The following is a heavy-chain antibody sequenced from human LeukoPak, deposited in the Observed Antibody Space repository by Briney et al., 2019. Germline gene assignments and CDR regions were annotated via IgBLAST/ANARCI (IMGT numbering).Heavy chain of an antibody. D-gene: IGHD3-10*01. Sequence: GGSLRLSCAASRFTLSNYSMHGVRQAPGRGLEWVSSISSSSSDIYYADSVKGRFTISRDNAKNSLYLQMNSLRAEDTAVYYCARDMHGAGSYYISAYYYYGMDVWGQGTTVTVSS. CDR2: ISSSSSDI. CDR1: RFTLSNYS. V-gene: IGHV3-21*01. CDR3: ARDMHGAGSYYISAYYYYGMDV. J-gene: IGHJ6*02.